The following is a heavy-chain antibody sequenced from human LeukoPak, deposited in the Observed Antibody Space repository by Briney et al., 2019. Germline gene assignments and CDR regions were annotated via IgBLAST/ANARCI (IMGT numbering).Heavy chain of an antibody. D-gene: IGHD3-10*01. CDR2: IYYSGST. V-gene: IGHV4-59*01. J-gene: IGHJ4*02. Sequence: SETLSLTCTVSGGSISSYYWSWIRQPPGEGLEWIGYIYYSGSTNYNPSLKSRVTISVDTSKNQFSLKLSSVTAADTAVYYCARGSYGSGSYYGWGQGTLVTVSS. CDR1: GGSISSYY. CDR3: ARGSYGSGSYYG.